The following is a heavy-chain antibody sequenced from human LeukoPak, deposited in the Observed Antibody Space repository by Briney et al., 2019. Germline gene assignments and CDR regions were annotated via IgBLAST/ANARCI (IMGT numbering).Heavy chain of an antibody. Sequence: PSETLSLTCTVSGGSISSSSYYWGWIPQPPGKGLEWIGYVFYSGGTLYNPSVNSRVSISVDKYKTQFSLKLTSVTAADTAVYYCARHITVTYDAFDLWGRGIMVTVSS. D-gene: IGHD6-19*01. J-gene: IGHJ3*01. CDR3: ARHITVTYDAFDL. V-gene: IGHV4-61*05. CDR1: GGSISSSSYY. CDR2: VFYSGGT.